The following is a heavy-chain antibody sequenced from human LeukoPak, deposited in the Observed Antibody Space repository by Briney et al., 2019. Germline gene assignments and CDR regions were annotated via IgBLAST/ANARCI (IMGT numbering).Heavy chain of an antibody. CDR2: IYRSGKT. V-gene: IGHV4-4*02. J-gene: IGHJ3*02. Sequence: SETLSLTCAVSGDSISNNYWWRWVRQFPGRGLEWIGEIYRSGKTNYNPSLKSRVTVSMVKSKNQFSLNLNSVTAADTAVYYCGRHDYGDSSAAFDIWGQGTMVIVSS. CDR3: GRHDYGDSSAAFDI. D-gene: IGHD4-17*01. CDR1: GDSISNNYW.